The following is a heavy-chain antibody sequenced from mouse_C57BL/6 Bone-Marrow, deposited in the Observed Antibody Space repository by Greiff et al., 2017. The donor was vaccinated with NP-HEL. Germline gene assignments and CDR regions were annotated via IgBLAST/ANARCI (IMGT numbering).Heavy chain of an antibody. V-gene: IGHV1-69*01. CDR3: ARGKGGSYYWYFDV. J-gene: IGHJ1*03. Sequence: QVQLQQPGAELVMPGASVKLSCKASGYTFTSYWMHWVKQRPGQGLEWIGEIDPSDSYTNYNQKFKGKSTLTVDKSSSTAYMQLSSLTSEDSAVYYCARGKGGSYYWYFDVWGTGTTVTVSS. CDR2: IDPSDSYT. CDR1: GYTFTSYW.